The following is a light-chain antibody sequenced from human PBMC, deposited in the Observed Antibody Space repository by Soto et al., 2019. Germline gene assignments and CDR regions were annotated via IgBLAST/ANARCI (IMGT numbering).Light chain of an antibody. V-gene: IGKV1-17*01. CDR3: LQYNSYPPT. CDR2: AAS. CDR1: QGIGND. Sequence: DIQMTQSPSSLSASVGDRVTITCRASQGIGNDLGWYQQKPGKAPKRLIYAASSLQSGVPSRLSGSGSGTDFTLTINSLQPEDFATYYCLQYNSYPPTFGQGTKVDIK. J-gene: IGKJ1*01.